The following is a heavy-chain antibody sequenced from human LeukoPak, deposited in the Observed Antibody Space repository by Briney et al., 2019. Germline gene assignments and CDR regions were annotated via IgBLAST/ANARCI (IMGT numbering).Heavy chain of an antibody. CDR2: ISSSSSTI. V-gene: IGHV3-48*01. CDR3: ASGSSSSNDALDI. CDR1: GFTFSSYS. J-gene: IGHJ3*02. D-gene: IGHD6-13*01. Sequence: PGGSLRLSCAASGFTFSSYSMNWVRQAPGKGLEWVSYISSSSSTIYYVDSVKGRFTISRDNAKNSLYLQMNSLRAEDTAVYYCASGSSSSNDALDIWGQGTMVTVSS.